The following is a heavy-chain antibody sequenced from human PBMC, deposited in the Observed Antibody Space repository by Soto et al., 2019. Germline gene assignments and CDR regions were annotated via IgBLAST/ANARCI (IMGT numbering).Heavy chain of an antibody. CDR2: IIPFLGTP. CDR3: ATLEGRGLPVRQTPHFSYAMDV. J-gene: IGHJ6*02. V-gene: IGHV1-69*13. CDR1: GGTFTRYA. D-gene: IGHD1-1*01. Sequence: GASVKVSCKASGGTFTRYAFSWVRQAPGQGLEWIGGIIPFLGTPNYAQRFQGRVTVTADESTRTVYMELSSLRSEDTAVYYCATLEGRGLPVRQTPHFSYAMDVWGQAPTLTVS.